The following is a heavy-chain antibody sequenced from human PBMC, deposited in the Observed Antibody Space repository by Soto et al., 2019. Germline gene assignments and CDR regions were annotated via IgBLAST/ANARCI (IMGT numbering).Heavy chain of an antibody. CDR1: GGTFSSYA. J-gene: IGHJ6*02. CDR2: IIPIFGTA. CDR3: ASTIFGVVIIPSRSYYYGMDV. Sequence: SVKVSCKASGGTFSSYAISWVRQATGQGLEWMGGIIPIFGTANYAQKFQGRVTITADKSTSTAYMELSSLRSEDTAVYYCASTIFGVVIIPSRSYYYGMDVWGQGTTVTVSS. V-gene: IGHV1-69*06. D-gene: IGHD3-3*01.